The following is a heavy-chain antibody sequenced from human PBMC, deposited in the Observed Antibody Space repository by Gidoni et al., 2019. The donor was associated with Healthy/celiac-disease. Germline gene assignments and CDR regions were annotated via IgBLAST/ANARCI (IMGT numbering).Heavy chain of an antibody. D-gene: IGHD1-26*01. CDR3: ARAVGAIGARGFDY. Sequence: QVQLQESGPGLVKPSETLSLTCTVPGGSLSSYYWSWIRQPPGKGLEWIGYIYYSGSTNYNPSLKSRVTISVDTSKNQFSLKLSSVTAADTAVYYCARAVGAIGARGFDYWGQGTLVTVSS. CDR1: GGSLSSYY. V-gene: IGHV4-59*08. J-gene: IGHJ4*02. CDR2: IYYSGST.